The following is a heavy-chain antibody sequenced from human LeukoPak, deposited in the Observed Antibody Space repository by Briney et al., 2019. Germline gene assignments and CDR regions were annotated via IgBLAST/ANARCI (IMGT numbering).Heavy chain of an antibody. CDR3: ARAVRDYDILTGSYYFDY. CDR1: GGSISSGGYS. V-gene: IGHV4-30-2*01. D-gene: IGHD3-9*01. J-gene: IGHJ4*02. CDR2: IYHSGST. Sequence: SETLSLTCAVSGGSISSGGYSWSWIRQPPGKGLEWIGYIYHSGSTYYNPSLKSRVTISVDRSKNQFSLKLSSVTAADTAVYYCARAVRDYDILTGSYYFDYWGQGTLVTVSS.